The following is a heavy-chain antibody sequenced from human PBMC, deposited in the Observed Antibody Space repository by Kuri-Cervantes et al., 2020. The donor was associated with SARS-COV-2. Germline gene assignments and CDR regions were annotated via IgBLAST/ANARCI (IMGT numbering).Heavy chain of an antibody. J-gene: IGHJ3*02. CDR1: GFTFSSYS. D-gene: IGHD3-3*01. V-gene: IGHV3-21*01. CDR3: ARHGGSTGFWSGYSPDDAFDI. CDR2: ISSSSSYI. Sequence: GSLRLSCAASGFTFSSYSMNWVRQAPGKGLEWVSSISSSSSYIYYADSVKGRFTISRDNAKNSVYLEMNSLRAEDTAVYYCARHGGSTGFWSGYSPDDAFDIWGQGTMVTVSS.